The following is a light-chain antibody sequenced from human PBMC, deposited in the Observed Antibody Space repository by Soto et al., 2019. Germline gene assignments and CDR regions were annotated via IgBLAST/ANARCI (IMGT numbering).Light chain of an antibody. CDR1: QSISSW. CDR2: KAS. CDR3: QQYNSYSLT. Sequence: DIQMTQSPSTLSASVGDRVTITCKASQSISSWLARYQQKPGKAPKLLIYKASSLESGVTSRFSGRGSGTEFTLTISSLQPDDFATYYCQQYNSYSLTFGQGTKVDIK. J-gene: IGKJ1*01. V-gene: IGKV1-5*03.